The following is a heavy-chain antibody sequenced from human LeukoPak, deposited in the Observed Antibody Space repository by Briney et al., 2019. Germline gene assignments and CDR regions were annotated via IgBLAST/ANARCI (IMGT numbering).Heavy chain of an antibody. D-gene: IGHD6-13*01. CDR2: IYYSGST. CDR3: ASDKGYSNNYFDY. CDR1: GGSISTTGYY. Sequence: PSETLSLTCTVSGGSISTTGYYWAWIRQPPGEGLQWIASIYYSGSTYYNSSLKSRVTISVDTSKNQFSLKLSSMTAADTAVYYCASDKGYSNNYFDYWGQGTLVTVSS. J-gene: IGHJ4*02. V-gene: IGHV4-39*02.